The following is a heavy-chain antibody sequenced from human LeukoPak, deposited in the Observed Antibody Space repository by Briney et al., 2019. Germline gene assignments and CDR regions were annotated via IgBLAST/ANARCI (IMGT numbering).Heavy chain of an antibody. CDR3: AKDRWQQLENYFDY. Sequence: PGASLRLSCAASGFTFSSYAMSWVRQAPGKGLEWVAVISYDGSNKYYADSVKGRFTISRDNSKNTLYLQMNSLRAEDTAVYYCAKDRWQQLENYFDYWGQGTLVTVSS. J-gene: IGHJ4*02. V-gene: IGHV3-30*18. CDR2: ISYDGSNK. CDR1: GFTFSSYA. D-gene: IGHD6-13*01.